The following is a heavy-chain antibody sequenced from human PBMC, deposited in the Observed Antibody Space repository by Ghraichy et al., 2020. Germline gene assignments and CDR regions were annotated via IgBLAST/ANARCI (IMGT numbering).Heavy chain of an antibody. CDR3: AKKRTTVGTPGNHFDY. D-gene: IGHD4-23*01. V-gene: IGHV3-23*01. CDR2: FGGSGDNT. J-gene: IGHJ4*02. Sequence: GGSLRLSCAASGFTFSSYAMSWVRQAPGKGLEWVSTFGGSGDNTYYADSVKGRFTISRDNSKNTLYLQMNSLSAEDTAVYYCAKKRTTVGTPGNHFDYWGQGTLVTVSS. CDR1: GFTFSSYA.